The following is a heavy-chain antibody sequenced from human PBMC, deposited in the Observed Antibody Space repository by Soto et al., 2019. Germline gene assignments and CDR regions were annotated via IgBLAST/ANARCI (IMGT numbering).Heavy chain of an antibody. CDR3: ARGRLPIPYGDYPPSFDY. Sequence: QVQRVQSGAEVKKPGASMKVSCKASGYTFTSYAMHWVRQAPGQRLEWMGWINAGNGNTKYSQKFQGRVTITRDTSASTAYMKLSSLRSEDTAVYYCARGRLPIPYGDYPPSFDYWRQGTLLTVSS. CDR2: INAGNGNT. J-gene: IGHJ4*02. CDR1: GYTFTSYA. V-gene: IGHV1-3*01. D-gene: IGHD4-17*01.